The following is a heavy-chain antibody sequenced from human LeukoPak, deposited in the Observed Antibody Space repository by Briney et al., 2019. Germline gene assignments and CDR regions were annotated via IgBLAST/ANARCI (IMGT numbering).Heavy chain of an antibody. CDR1: GGSISSGTYS. CDR3: ARDLLRYFDL. V-gene: IGHV4-30-2*01. J-gene: IGHJ2*01. CDR2: IYHSGST. Sequence: SETLSLTCAVSGGSISSGTYSWSWIRQPPGKGLEWIGYIYHSGSTYYNPSLKSRVTISVDRSKNQFSLKLSSVTAADTAVYYCARDLLRYFDLWGRGTLVTVSS. D-gene: IGHD3-9*01.